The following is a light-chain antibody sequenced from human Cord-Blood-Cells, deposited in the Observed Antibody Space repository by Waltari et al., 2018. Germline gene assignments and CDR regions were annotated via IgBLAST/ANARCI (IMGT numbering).Light chain of an antibody. Sequence: DIQMTQSPSSLSASVGDRVTITCQASQDISNYLNWYQQKPGKAPKLLIYAASSLQSGVPSRFSGSGSGTDFTLTISSLQPEDFATYYCQQSYSTPPTTFGPGTKVDIK. V-gene: IGKV1-39*01. CDR2: AAS. CDR1: QDISNY. CDR3: QQSYSTPPTT. J-gene: IGKJ3*01.